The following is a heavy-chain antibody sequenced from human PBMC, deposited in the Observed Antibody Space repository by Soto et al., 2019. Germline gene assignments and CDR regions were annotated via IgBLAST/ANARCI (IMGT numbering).Heavy chain of an antibody. CDR3: ARGAEWELLLYDGMDV. J-gene: IGHJ6*01. D-gene: IGHD1-26*01. Sequence: EVQLVESGGGLVQPGGSLRLSCAASGFTFSSYAMHWVRQAPGKGLEYVSAISSNGGSTYYANSVKGRFTISRDNSKNTLYLQMGRLRAEDMAVYYCARGAEWELLLYDGMDVW. CDR1: GFTFSSYA. V-gene: IGHV3-64*01. CDR2: ISSNGGST.